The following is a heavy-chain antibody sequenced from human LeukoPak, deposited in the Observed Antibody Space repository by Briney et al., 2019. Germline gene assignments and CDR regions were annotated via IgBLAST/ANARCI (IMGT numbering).Heavy chain of an antibody. CDR2: ISWNSVFM. J-gene: IGHJ6*04. D-gene: IGHD3-10*01. CDR1: GFNFGDYA. Sequence: PGGSLRLSCAASGFNFGDYAMHWVRQTPGKGLEWVSGISWNSVFMDYADSVKGRFTISRDNARNSLYLQMNSLRAEDTDLYYCEKDTEATYGSGTWVDVWGKGTTVTISS. V-gene: IGHV3-9*01. CDR3: EKDTEATYGSGTWVDV.